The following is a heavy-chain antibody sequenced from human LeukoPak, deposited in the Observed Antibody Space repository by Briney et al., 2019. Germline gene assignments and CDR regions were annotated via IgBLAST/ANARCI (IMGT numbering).Heavy chain of an antibody. CDR2: INSGDSTI. J-gene: IGHJ3*01. D-gene: IGHD4-17*01. CDR3: ARDSPYADALDA. Sequence: GGSLRLSCAASGFTFSNYEMNWVRQAPGKGLEWVSYINSGDSTIYYADSVKGRFTISRDNAKTSLFLQMNTLRAEDTAVYYCARDSPYADALDAWGQGTMVTVSS. V-gene: IGHV3-48*03. CDR1: GFTFSNYE.